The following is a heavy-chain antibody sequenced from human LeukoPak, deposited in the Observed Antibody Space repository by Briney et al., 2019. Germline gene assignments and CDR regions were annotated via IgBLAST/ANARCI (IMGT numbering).Heavy chain of an antibody. Sequence: GGSLRLSCAASGFTFSSYAMHWVRQAPGKGLEWVAVISYDGSNKYYADSVKGRFTISRDNSKNTLYLQMNSLRAEDTAVYYCAKDVAYYGSGSCPDVWGKGTTVTVSS. CDR2: ISYDGSNK. J-gene: IGHJ6*04. CDR3: AKDVAYYGSGSCPDV. V-gene: IGHV3-30-3*01. D-gene: IGHD3-10*01. CDR1: GFTFSSYA.